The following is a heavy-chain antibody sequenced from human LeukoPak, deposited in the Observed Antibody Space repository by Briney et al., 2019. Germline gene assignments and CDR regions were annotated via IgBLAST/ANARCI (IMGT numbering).Heavy chain of an antibody. CDR3: ATGYSSGWYPFDY. J-gene: IGHJ4*02. V-gene: IGHV3-21*01. Sequence: SGGSLRLSCAASGSTFSSYSINWVRQAPGKGLEWVSSISSSSSYIYYADSVKGRFTISRDNAKNSLSLQMNSLRAEDTAVYYCATGYSSGWYPFDYWGQGTLVTVSS. D-gene: IGHD6-19*01. CDR2: ISSSSSYI. CDR1: GSTFSSYS.